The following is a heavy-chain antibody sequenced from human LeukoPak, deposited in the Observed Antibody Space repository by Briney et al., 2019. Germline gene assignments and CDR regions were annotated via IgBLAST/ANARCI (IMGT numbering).Heavy chain of an antibody. CDR1: GYSFTSYW. J-gene: IGHJ6*03. CDR2: IYPGDSDT. V-gene: IGHV5-51*01. D-gene: IGHD5-24*01. Sequence: GESLKISRKGSGYSFTSYWIGWVRQMPGKGLEWMGIIYPGDSDTRYSPSFQGQVTISADKSISTAYLQWSSLKASDTAMYYCARCYKNYYYYMDVWGKGTTVTVSS. CDR3: ARCYKNYYYYMDV.